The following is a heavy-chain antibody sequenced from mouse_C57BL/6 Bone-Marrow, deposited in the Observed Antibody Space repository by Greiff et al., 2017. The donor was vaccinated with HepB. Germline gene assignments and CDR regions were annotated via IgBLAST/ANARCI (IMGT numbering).Heavy chain of an antibody. CDR1: GYTFTSYW. V-gene: IGHV1-64*01. CDR3: ARGGTTVVATRYFDY. D-gene: IGHD1-1*01. Sequence: VKLQQPGAELVKPGASVKLSCKASGYTFTSYWMHWVKQRPGQGLEWIGMIHPNSGSTNYNEKFKSKATLTVDKSSSTAYMQLSSLTSEDSAVYYCARGGTTVVATRYFDYWGQGTTLTVSS. CDR2: IHPNSGST. J-gene: IGHJ2*01.